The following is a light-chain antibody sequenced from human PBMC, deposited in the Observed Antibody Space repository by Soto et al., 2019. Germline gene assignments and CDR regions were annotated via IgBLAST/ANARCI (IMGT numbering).Light chain of an antibody. J-gene: IGLJ2*01. CDR1: GSSIGTNT. CDR2: GDN. Sequence: QSALTQPPSASGTPGQRVTISCSGSGSSIGTNTVNWYRQLPGTAPKLLIYGDNQRPSGVPDRFSGSKSGTSASLAISGLQSEDEADYCCAAWDGSLNNVLFGGGTKVTVL. V-gene: IGLV1-44*01. CDR3: AAWDGSLNNVL.